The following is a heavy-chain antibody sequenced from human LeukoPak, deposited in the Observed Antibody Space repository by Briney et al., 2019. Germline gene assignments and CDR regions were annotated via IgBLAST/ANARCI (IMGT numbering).Heavy chain of an antibody. CDR1: GFTFSNYG. CDR2: ISYDGGNK. Sequence: GGSLRLSCAASGFTFSNYGMHWVRQAPGKGLEWVAVISYDGGNKYYADSVKGRFTISRDNSKNTLYLQMNSLRGEDTAVYYCARDFPTMTTAGAFDIWGQGTMVTVS. V-gene: IGHV3-33*05. J-gene: IGHJ3*02. D-gene: IGHD4-17*01. CDR3: ARDFPTMTTAGAFDI.